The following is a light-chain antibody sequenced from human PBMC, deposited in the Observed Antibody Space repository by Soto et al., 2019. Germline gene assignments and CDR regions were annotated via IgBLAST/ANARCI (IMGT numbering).Light chain of an antibody. CDR2: AAA. V-gene: IGKV1-6*01. J-gene: IGKJ1*01. Sequence: AIQMTQSPSSLSASVSERFTITFLASQGIRNDLGWYQQKPGKAPKLLIYAAASLQPGVPSRFSGRGSGTDFTLTISGLQPEDFATYYCLQDYKYPRTFGQGTKVDI. CDR1: QGIRND. CDR3: LQDYKYPRT.